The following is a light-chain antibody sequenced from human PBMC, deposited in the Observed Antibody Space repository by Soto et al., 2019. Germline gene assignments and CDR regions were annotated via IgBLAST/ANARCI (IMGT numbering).Light chain of an antibody. V-gene: IGKV3-20*01. CDR2: DAS. CDR3: QQYGSSRT. CDR1: QSVSSSY. J-gene: IGKJ1*01. Sequence: EIVLTKTPGTLALSPGERATLSCRASQSVSSSYLAWYQQKPGQAPRLLTYDASSRATGIPDRFSGSGSGTDFTLTISRLEPEDFAVYYCQQYGSSRTFGQGTKVDIK.